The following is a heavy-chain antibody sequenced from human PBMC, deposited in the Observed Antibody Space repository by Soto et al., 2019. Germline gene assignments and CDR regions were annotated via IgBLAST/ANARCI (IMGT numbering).Heavy chain of an antibody. CDR2: IYTSGST. D-gene: IGHD3-10*01. Sequence: SETLSLTCTVSGGSISSYYWSWIRQPAGKGLEWIGRIYTSGSTNYNPSLKSRVTTSVDTSKNQFSLKLSSVTAADTAVYYCARVGVTMVRGVITVWFDPWGQGTLVTVSS. CDR3: ARVGVTMVRGVITVWFDP. V-gene: IGHV4-4*07. CDR1: GGSISSYY. J-gene: IGHJ5*02.